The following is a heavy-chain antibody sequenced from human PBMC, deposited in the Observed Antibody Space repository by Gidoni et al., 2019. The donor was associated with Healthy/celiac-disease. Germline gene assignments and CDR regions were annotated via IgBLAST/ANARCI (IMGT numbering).Heavy chain of an antibody. CDR3: ARETIAVAGTYYYYYGMDV. CDR2: IIPIFGTA. Sequence: QVQLVQPGAEVKKPGSPVKVSCKASGGTFSSYAISWVRQAPGQGLEWMGGIIPIFGTANYAQKFQGRVTITADKSTSTAYMELSSLRSEDTAVYYCARETIAVAGTYYYYYGMDVWGQGTTVTVSS. CDR1: GGTFSSYA. J-gene: IGHJ6*02. V-gene: IGHV1-69*06. D-gene: IGHD6-19*01.